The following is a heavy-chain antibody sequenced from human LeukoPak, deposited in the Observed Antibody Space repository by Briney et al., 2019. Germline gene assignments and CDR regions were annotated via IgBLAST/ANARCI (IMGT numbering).Heavy chain of an antibody. CDR2: INPNSGGT. CDR3: ARGRRDGYNFWYYYYYMDV. D-gene: IGHD5-24*01. V-gene: IGHV1-2*02. CDR1: GYTFTGYY. J-gene: IGHJ6*03. Sequence: AASVKVSCKASGYTFTGYYMHWVRQAPGQGLEWMGWINPNSGGTNYAQKFQGRVTMTRDTSISTAYMELSRLRSDDTAVYYCARGRRDGYNFWYYYYYMDVWGKGTTVTVSS.